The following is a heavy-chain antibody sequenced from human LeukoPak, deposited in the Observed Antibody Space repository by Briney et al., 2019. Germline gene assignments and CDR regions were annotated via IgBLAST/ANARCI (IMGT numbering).Heavy chain of an antibody. CDR2: IYTSGST. D-gene: IGHD3-10*01. Sequence: SETLSLTCTVSGDSISNYYWSWIRQPAGKGLEWIGRIYTSGSTNYNPSLKSRVTMSVDTSKNQFSLKLSSVTAADTAVYYCARERRDYYGSGSSNYGMDVWGQGTTVTVSS. CDR1: GDSISNYY. J-gene: IGHJ6*02. CDR3: ARERRDYYGSGSSNYGMDV. V-gene: IGHV4-4*07.